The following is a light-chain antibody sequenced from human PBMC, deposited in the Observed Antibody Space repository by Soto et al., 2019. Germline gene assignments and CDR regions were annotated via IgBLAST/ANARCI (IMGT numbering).Light chain of an antibody. Sequence: QSALTQPASVSGSPGQSITISCTGTSSDVGAYNYVSWYQQHPGKAPKLMIYDVTNRPSGVSSRFSGSKSGNTASLTISGLQAEDEAYYYCSSYTRSTTLVVFGGGTKVTVL. V-gene: IGLV2-14*01. CDR1: SSDVGAYNY. CDR3: SSYTRSTTLVV. CDR2: DVT. J-gene: IGLJ2*01.